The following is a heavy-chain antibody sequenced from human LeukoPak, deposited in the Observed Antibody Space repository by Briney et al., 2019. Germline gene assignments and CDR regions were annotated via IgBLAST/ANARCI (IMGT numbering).Heavy chain of an antibody. CDR2: IWYDGSNK. J-gene: IGHJ6*02. CDR3: ARDGDYYDSSGDDYYYYGMDV. Sequence: SGGSLRLSCAASGFTFSSYGMHWVRQAPGKGLEWVAVIWYDGSNKYYADSVKGRFTISRDNSKNTLYLQMNSLRAEDTAVYYCARDGDYYDSSGDDYYYYGMDVWGQGTTVTVSS. D-gene: IGHD3-22*01. V-gene: IGHV3-33*01. CDR1: GFTFSSYG.